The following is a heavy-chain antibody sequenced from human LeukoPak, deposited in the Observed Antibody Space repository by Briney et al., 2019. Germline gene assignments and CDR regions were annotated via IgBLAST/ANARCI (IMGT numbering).Heavy chain of an antibody. J-gene: IGHJ6*03. CDR3: ARGAYYYGSGSYYNPYYYYMDV. CDR1: GYSFTSYW. D-gene: IGHD3-10*01. CDR2: IYPGDSDT. Sequence: GESLKISCKGSGYSFTSYWIGWVRQMPGKGLEWMGIIYPGDSDTRYSPSFQGQVTISADKSISTAYLQWSSLKASDTAMYYCARGAYYYGSGSYYNPYYYYMDVWGKGTTVTVSS. V-gene: IGHV5-51*01.